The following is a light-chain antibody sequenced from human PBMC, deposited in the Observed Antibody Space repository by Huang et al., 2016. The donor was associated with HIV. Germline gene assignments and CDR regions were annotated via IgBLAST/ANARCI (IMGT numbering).Light chain of an antibody. CDR2: WAS. V-gene: IGKV4-1*01. J-gene: IGKJ2*01. Sequence: DIVMTQSPESLAVSLAERATINCKSSQSVLYSSNNKNYLAWYQQKPGQPPKLLIYWASTRESGFPDRFSGSGSGTDFTLTISSLQAEDVAVYYCQQYYTTPRTFGQGTKLEIK. CDR1: QSVLYSSNNKNY. CDR3: QQYYTTPRT.